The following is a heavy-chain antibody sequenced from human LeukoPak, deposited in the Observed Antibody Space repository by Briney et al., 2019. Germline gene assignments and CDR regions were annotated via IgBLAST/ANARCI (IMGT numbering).Heavy chain of an antibody. CDR3: ARGGYSNGPFHY. CDR1: GFTFSNYW. V-gene: IGHV3-74*01. D-gene: IGHD5-18*01. Sequence: GGSLRLSCAASGFTFSNYWIHWVRQAPGKGPVWVSRINSDGSSTSYADSVKGRFTISRDNAKNTLYLQMSSLRAEDTAVYYCARGGYSNGPFHYWGQGTLVTVSS. CDR2: INSDGSST. J-gene: IGHJ4*02.